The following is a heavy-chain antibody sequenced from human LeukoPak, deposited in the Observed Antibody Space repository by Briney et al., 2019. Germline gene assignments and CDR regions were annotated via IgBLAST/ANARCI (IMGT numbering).Heavy chain of an antibody. CDR1: GGTFSSYA. Sequence: SVKVSCKASGGTFSSYAVSWVRQAPGQGLEWMGRIIPVFGIANYAQKFQGRVTITADKSTSTAYMELSSLRSEDTAVYYCASVGVVVPAASNWFDPWGQGTLVTVSS. CDR3: ASVGVVVPAASNWFDP. V-gene: IGHV1-69*04. D-gene: IGHD2-2*01. CDR2: IIPVFGIA. J-gene: IGHJ5*02.